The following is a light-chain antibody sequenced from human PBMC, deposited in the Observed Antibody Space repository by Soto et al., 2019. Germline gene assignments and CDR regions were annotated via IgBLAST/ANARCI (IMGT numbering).Light chain of an antibody. CDR1: QSVSSY. CDR2: DAS. CDR3: QQRSNWIT. J-gene: IGKJ5*01. Sequence: EIVLTQSPVTLSLSPGDRATLSCRASQSVSSYLAWYQQKPCQAPRLLIYDASKRATGIPARFSGSGSGTDFTLTISSLEHEYFAVYYRQQRSNWITFGQGTRLEIK. V-gene: IGKV3-11*01.